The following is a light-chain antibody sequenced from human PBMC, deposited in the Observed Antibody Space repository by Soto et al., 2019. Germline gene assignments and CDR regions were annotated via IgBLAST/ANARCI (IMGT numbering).Light chain of an antibody. CDR2: DAS. CDR1: QGVSSY. Sequence: EIVLTQSPATLSLSPGERATLSCRASQGVSSYLAWYQQKPGQAPRLLIYDASNRATGIPDRFSGSGSGTDFTLTISGLEPEDFAVYYCQQYATSPGTFGQGTKVDI. V-gene: IGKV3-11*01. J-gene: IGKJ1*01. CDR3: QQYATSPGT.